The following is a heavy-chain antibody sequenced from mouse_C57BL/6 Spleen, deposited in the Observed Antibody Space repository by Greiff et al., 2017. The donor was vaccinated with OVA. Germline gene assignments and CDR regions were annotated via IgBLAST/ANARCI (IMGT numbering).Heavy chain of an antibody. CDR2: IDPSDSYP. CDR1: GYTFPSYW. V-gene: IGHV1-50*01. D-gene: IGHD1-1*01. J-gene: IGHJ4*01. CDR3: ARGKNLRAMDY. Sequence: VQLQQPGAELVKPGASVKLSCKASGYTFPSYWMQWVKQRPGQGLEWIGEIDPSDSYPNYNQKFKGKATLTVDTSSSTAYMQLSSLTSDDSAVYYCARGKNLRAMDYWGQGTSVTVSS.